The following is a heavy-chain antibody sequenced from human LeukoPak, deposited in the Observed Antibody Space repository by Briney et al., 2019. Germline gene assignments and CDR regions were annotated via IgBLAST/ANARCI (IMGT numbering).Heavy chain of an antibody. CDR2: IDSTGST. Sequence: GGSLRLSCAASGFTFSSYAMSWVRQAPGKGLEWVSFIDSTGSTYYADSAKGRFTISRDNSRNTLYLQMNSLRVEDTAVYYCARRERLGYSYGRGTLDIWGQGTMVTVSS. V-gene: IGHV3-66*01. CDR1: GFTFSSYA. CDR3: ARRERLGYSYGRGTLDI. D-gene: IGHD5-18*01. J-gene: IGHJ3*02.